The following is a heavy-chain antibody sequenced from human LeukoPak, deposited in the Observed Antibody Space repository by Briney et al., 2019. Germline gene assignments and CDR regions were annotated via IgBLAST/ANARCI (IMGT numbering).Heavy chain of an antibody. J-gene: IGHJ4*02. CDR2: IKQDGSEK. Sequence: GGSLRLSCAASGFTFSTDWMSWVRQAPGKGLEWVANIKQDGSEKNYVDSVKGRFTISRDHAKNSLYLQMNSLRVDDTAVYYCARERCGGDCYADYWGQGTLVTVSS. D-gene: IGHD2-21*02. CDR1: GFTFSTDW. V-gene: IGHV3-7*04. CDR3: ARERCGGDCYADY.